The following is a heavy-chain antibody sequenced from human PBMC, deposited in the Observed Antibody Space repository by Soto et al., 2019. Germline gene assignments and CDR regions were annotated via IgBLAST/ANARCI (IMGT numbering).Heavy chain of an antibody. Sequence: QVQLVESGGGVVQPGRSLRLSCAASGFTFSSYAMHWVRQAPGKGLECVAVISYDGSNKYYADSVKGRFTISRDNSKNTLYLQMHSLRAEDTAVYYCARVPFLEVVGLDYWGQGTLVTVSS. V-gene: IGHV3-30-3*01. CDR1: GFTFSSYA. J-gene: IGHJ4*02. CDR2: ISYDGSNK. D-gene: IGHD2-15*01. CDR3: ARVPFLEVVGLDY.